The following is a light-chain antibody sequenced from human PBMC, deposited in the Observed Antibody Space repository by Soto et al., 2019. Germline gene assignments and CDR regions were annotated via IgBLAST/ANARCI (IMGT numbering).Light chain of an antibody. Sequence: LTQPASVSGSPGQSITISCTGTSSDVGGYNYVSWYQQHPGKAPKLMIYDVSNRPSGVSNRFSGSKSGNTASLTISGLQAEDEADYYCSSYTSSSPYVYGTGTKVTVL. CDR1: SSDVGGYNY. CDR2: DVS. J-gene: IGLJ1*01. CDR3: SSYTSSSPYV. V-gene: IGLV2-14*01.